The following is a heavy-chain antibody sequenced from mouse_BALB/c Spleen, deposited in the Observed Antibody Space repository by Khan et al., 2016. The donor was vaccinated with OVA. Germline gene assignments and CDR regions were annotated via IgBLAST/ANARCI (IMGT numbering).Heavy chain of an antibody. D-gene: IGHD2-14*01. CDR1: GFTFSSYV. Sequence: LVESGGGSVKPGGSLKLSCVVSGFTFSSYVMSWVRQTPEKRLEWVASISSGGSTYYPDSVNGRFTISRDNARNIVYLQMSSLRSEDMAMYFCTREAYRYDEYYFDYWGQGTTLTVSS. CDR2: ISSGGST. V-gene: IGHV5-6-5*01. J-gene: IGHJ2*01. CDR3: TREAYRYDEYYFDY.